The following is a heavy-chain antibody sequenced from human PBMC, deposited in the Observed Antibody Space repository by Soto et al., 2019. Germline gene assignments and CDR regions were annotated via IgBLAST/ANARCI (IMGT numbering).Heavy chain of an antibody. D-gene: IGHD2-21*02. Sequence: VQLVESGGGLVSPGGSLTLSCVGSGFRFSDHSMHWVRRAPGTGLQWLSYIYSSGDRIHYADSVRGRFTVSRDNAKNSLFLRMNSLRDDDTAMYYCARLPKGSLVTAWGQGTLVTVSS. CDR3: ARLPKGSLVTA. CDR1: GFRFSDHS. V-gene: IGHV3-48*02. CDR2: IYSSGDRI. J-gene: IGHJ4*02.